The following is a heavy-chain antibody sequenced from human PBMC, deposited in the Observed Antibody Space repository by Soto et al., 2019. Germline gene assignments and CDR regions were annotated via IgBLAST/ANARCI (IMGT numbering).Heavy chain of an antibody. Sequence: PGESLKISCKGSGYSFTSYWIRWVRQMPGKGLEWMGRIDPSDSYTNYSPSFQGHVTISADKSISTAYLQWSSLKASDTAMYYCARHKKQWLVPWGQGTLVTVSS. V-gene: IGHV5-10-1*01. CDR1: GYSFTSYW. CDR2: IDPSDSYT. J-gene: IGHJ5*02. CDR3: ARHKKQWLVP. D-gene: IGHD6-19*01.